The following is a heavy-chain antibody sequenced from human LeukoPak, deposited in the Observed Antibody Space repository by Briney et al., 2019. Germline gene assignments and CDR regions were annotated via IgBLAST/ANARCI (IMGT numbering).Heavy chain of an antibody. V-gene: IGHV4-38-2*02. CDR2: IYHSGST. D-gene: IGHD1-1*01. Sequence: SETLSLTCTVSGYSISSNFYWGWIRQSPAKGLEWIRSIYHSGSTYYNPSLKNRITISVDTSTNQFSLKLSSVTASDTAMYYCARDVHIYGNAFGVWGQGTMVTVSS. CDR1: GYSISSNFY. CDR3: ARDVHIYGNAFGV. J-gene: IGHJ3*01.